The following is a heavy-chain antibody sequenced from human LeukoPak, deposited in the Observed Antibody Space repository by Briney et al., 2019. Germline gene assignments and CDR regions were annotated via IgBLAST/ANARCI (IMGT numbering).Heavy chain of an antibody. D-gene: IGHD6-6*01. CDR3: ARAFGSSLDY. CDR1: GLTFSSRW. J-gene: IGHJ4*02. V-gene: IGHV3-7*04. Sequence: GRSLRLSCAAAGLTFSSRWTYWVRQVPRKWLEWVANINQEGSLKYYVDSVKGRFAVSRDNAKNSLYLHMSRLRAEDTAVYYCARAFGSSLDYWGQGTLVTVSS. CDR2: INQEGSLK.